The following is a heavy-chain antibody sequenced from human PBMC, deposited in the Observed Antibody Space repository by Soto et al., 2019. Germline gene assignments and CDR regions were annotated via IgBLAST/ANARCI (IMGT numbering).Heavy chain of an antibody. J-gene: IGHJ5*02. V-gene: IGHV4-34*01. D-gene: IGHD6-19*01. Sequence: QVQLQQWGAGLLKPSETLSLTCAVYGGSFSGYYWSWIRQPPGKGLEWIGEINHSGSTNYNPSLKSRVTISVDTSKNQFSLKLISVTAADTAVYYCARGLRQWLVLDSWFDPWGQGTLVTVSS. CDR2: INHSGST. CDR3: ARGLRQWLVLDSWFDP. CDR1: GGSFSGYY.